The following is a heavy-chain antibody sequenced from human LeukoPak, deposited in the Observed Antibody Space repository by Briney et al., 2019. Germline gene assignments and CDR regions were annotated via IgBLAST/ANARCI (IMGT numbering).Heavy chain of an antibody. CDR2: INPNSGGT. J-gene: IGHJ4*02. D-gene: IGHD1-26*01. CDR1: GYTFTGYY. V-gene: IGHV1-2*02. CDR3: ARGGIVGATSALGDY. Sequence: ASVKVSCRASGYTFTGYYMHWVRQAPGQGLEWMGWINPNSGGTNYAQKFQGRVTMTRDTSISTAYMELSRLRSDDTAVYYCARGGIVGATSALGDYWGQGTLVTVSS.